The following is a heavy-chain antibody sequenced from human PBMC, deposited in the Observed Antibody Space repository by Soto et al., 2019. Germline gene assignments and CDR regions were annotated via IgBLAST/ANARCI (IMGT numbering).Heavy chain of an antibody. J-gene: IGHJ4*02. CDR1: GYTFTSYA. Sequence: QVQLVQSGAEVKKPGASVKVSCKTSGYTFTSYAVHWARQAPGQRLEWMGWINAGNGNTEYSQKFQGRVTFTRDTSASTAHMELSRLRSEDTAVYYSVAVDYGDYGGQGTLVTVSP. V-gene: IGHV1-3*01. D-gene: IGHD6-19*01. CDR2: INAGNGNT. CDR3: VAVDYGDY.